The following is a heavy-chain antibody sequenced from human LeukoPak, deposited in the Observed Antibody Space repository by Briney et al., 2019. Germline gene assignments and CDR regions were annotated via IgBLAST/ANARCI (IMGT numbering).Heavy chain of an antibody. V-gene: IGHV4-38-2*01. D-gene: IGHD2-2*01. CDR2: IYHSGST. J-gene: IGHJ4*02. Sequence: SETLSLTCAVSGYSISSGYYWGWIRQPPGKGLEWIGSIYHSGSTYYNPSLKSRVTISVDTSKNQFSLKLSSVTAADTAGYYCAGGYCSSTSRYPFDYWGQGTLVTVSS. CDR1: GYSISSGYY. CDR3: AGGYCSSTSRYPFDY.